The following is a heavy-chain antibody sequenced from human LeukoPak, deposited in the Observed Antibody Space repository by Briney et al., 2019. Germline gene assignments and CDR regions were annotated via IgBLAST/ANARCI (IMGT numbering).Heavy chain of an antibody. J-gene: IGHJ4*02. CDR2: FDPEHGET. V-gene: IGHV1-24*01. CDR3: ATVFSYDY. Sequence: ASVKVSCKASGLTFISSAMHWVRQARGKGLEWMGGFDPEHGETIYAQKFQGRLTMTEDTSTDTAYMELSSLRSEDTAVYYCATVFSYDYWGQGTLVTVSS. CDR1: GLTFISSA.